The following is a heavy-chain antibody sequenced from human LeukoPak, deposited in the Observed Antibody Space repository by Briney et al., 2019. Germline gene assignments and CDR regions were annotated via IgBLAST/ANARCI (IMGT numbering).Heavy chain of an antibody. J-gene: IGHJ3*02. CDR3: ARGQNYYGSGSQTFDI. D-gene: IGHD3-10*01. CDR1: GFTFSRYS. Sequence: GGSLRLSCAASGFTFSRYSMNWVRQAPGKGLEWVTYISSSSRTINYADSVKGRFTISRDNAKNSLYLQVSSLRAEDTAWYYCARGQNYYGSGSQTFDIWGQGTMVTVSS. CDR2: ISSSSRTI. V-gene: IGHV3-48*04.